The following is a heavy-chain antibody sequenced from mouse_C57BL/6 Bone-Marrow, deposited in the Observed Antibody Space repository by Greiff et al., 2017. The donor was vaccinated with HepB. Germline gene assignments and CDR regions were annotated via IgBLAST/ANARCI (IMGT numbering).Heavy chain of an antibody. CDR2: IWSGGST. J-gene: IGHJ3*01. CDR3: ARKGDSKGAWFAY. V-gene: IGHV2-2*01. D-gene: IGHD2-5*01. Sequence: VKLQESGPGLVPPSQSLSITCTVSGFSLTSYGVHWVRQSPGKGLEWLGVIWSGGSTDYNAAFISRLSISKDNSKSQVFFKMNSLQADDTAIYYCARKGDSKGAWFAYWGQGTLVTVSA. CDR1: GFSLTSYG.